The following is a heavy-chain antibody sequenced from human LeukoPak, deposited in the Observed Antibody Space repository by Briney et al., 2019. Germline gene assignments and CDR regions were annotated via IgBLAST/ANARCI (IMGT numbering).Heavy chain of an antibody. CDR1: GYTLTELS. CDR2: FDPEDGET. CDR3: ATISGFGELFPSDY. Sequence: ASVKVSCKVSGYTLTELSMHWVRQAPGKGLEWMGGFDPEDGETIYAQKFQGRVTMTEDTSTDTAYMELSSLRSEDTAVYYCATISGFGELFPSDYWGQGTLVTVSS. V-gene: IGHV1-24*01. D-gene: IGHD3-10*01. J-gene: IGHJ4*02.